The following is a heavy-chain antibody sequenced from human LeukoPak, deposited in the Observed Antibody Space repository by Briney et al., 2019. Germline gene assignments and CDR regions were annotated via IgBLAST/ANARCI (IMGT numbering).Heavy chain of an antibody. J-gene: IGHJ4*02. Sequence: GGSLRLSCAASGFTFSSYAMSWVRQAPGKGLEWFSVISGSGGRTYYADSVKGRFTISRDNSKNTLYVQMNSLRAEDTAVYYCAKDLLAATIDYYFDYWGQGTLVTVSS. CDR1: GFTFSSYA. V-gene: IGHV3-23*01. D-gene: IGHD5-12*01. CDR3: AKDLLAATIDYYFDY. CDR2: ISGSGGRT.